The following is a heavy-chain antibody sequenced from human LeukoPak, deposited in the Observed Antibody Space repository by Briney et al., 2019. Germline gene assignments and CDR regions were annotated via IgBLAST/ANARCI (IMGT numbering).Heavy chain of an antibody. CDR1: GFTLSSYW. CDR2: INQDVSER. D-gene: IGHD2-15*01. Sequence: AGGSLRLSCTASGFTLSSYWMIWVRQAPGKGLECVANINQDVSERYYVDSVKGRFTISRENAKNLLYLQMSSLRAEDTAVYHCAKAPPAATNYYYGMDVWGQGTTVTVSS. CDR3: AKAPPAATNYYYGMDV. V-gene: IGHV3-7*03. J-gene: IGHJ6*02.